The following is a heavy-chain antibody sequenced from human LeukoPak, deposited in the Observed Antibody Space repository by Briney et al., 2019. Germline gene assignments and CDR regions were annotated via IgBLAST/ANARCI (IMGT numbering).Heavy chain of an antibody. J-gene: IGHJ4*02. CDR2: FDPEDGET. V-gene: IGHV1-24*01. CDR3: ARAGIAAAGTRVDY. Sequence: ASVKVSCKVSGYTLTELSMHWVRQAPGKGLEWMGGFDPEDGETIYAQKFQGRVTMTEDTSTDTAYMELSSLRSEDTAVYYCARAGIAAAGTRVDYWGQGTLVTVSS. CDR1: GYTLTELS. D-gene: IGHD6-13*01.